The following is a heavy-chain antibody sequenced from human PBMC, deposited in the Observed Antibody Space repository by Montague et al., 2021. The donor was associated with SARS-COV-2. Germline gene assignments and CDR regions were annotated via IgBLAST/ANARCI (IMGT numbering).Heavy chain of an antibody. V-gene: IGHV4-34*01. J-gene: IGHJ3*01. CDR3: ARKYCPGGTDSLVRDFDF. Sequence: SETLSLTCAVYGRSINGYYWSWIRQSPGKGLEWIGETNQNGITNYNPSLKSRVIISVDTSKNQFSLKLNSMTAADTAVYYCARKYCPGGTDSLVRDFDFWGQGIVVTVSS. D-gene: IGHD1-26*01. CDR2: TNQNGIT. CDR1: GRSINGYY.